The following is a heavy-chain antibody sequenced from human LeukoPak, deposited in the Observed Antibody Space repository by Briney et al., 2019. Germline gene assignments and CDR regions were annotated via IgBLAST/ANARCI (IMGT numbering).Heavy chain of an antibody. CDR2: INPSGGST. V-gene: IGHV1-46*01. D-gene: IGHD5-12*01. CDR1: GYTFTSYY. CDR3: AREGLASAFDI. Sequence: ASVKVSCKASGYTFTSYYMHWVRQAPGQGLEWMGIINPSGGSTSYAQKFQGRVTMTRDTSTSTVYMELSLRSEDTAVYYCAREGLASAFDIWGQGTMVTVSS. J-gene: IGHJ3*02.